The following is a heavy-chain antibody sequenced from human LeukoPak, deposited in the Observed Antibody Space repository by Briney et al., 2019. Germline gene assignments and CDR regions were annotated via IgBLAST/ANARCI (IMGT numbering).Heavy chain of an antibody. Sequence: GGSLRLSCAASGFTFSSYSMNWVRQAPGKGLEWVSYISSSSSTIYYADSVMGRFTISRDNAKNTLYLQMNSLRAEDTAVYYCARVIYSGWEGELSDWGQGTLVTVSS. CDR2: ISSSSSTI. CDR3: ARVIYSGWEGELSD. CDR1: GFTFSSYS. J-gene: IGHJ4*02. D-gene: IGHD6-19*01. V-gene: IGHV3-48*04.